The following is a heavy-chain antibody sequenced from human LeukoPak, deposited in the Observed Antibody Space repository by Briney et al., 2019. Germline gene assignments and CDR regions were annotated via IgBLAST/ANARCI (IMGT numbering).Heavy chain of an antibody. CDR3: ARGGYYYDAFDI. CDR1: GYSFTSYG. V-gene: IGHV1-8*02. D-gene: IGHD3-10*01. CDR2: MNPNSGNT. Sequence: ASVKVSCKASGYSFTSYGFNWVRQAPGQGLEWMGWMNPNSGNTGYAQKFQGRVTMTRNTSISTAYMELSSLRSEDTAVYYCARGGYYYDAFDIWGQGTMVTVSS. J-gene: IGHJ3*02.